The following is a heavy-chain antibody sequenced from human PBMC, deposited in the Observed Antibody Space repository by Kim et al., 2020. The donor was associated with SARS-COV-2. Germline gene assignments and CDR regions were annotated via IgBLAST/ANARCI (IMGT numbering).Heavy chain of an antibody. J-gene: IGHJ5*02. CDR2: INLDSRIT. Sequence: GGSLSLSCAASGFTFSDYWMHWVRQPPGKGLVWVARINLDSRITTYPASVTRRFTISRDTAKHLLFLQINSLSAEDTALSSCGASTCLAPCCQGTLV. CDR1: GFTFSDYW. V-gene: IGHV3-74*03. CDR3: GASTCLAP. D-gene: IGHD2-21*01.